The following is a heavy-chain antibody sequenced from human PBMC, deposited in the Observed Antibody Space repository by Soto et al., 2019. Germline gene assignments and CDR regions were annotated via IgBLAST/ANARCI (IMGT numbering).Heavy chain of an antibody. Sequence: EVQLVESGGGLVQSGGSLRLSCLASEFTFNTYWMNWVRQAPGRGLEWVANIKDDGSEKNYVDSVKGRFTISRDNAKNSLYLQMNRLRGEDTAVYFCARDWGTPGRGSAVGYYYHYGMDVWGQGTTVTVSS. V-gene: IGHV3-7*05. CDR1: EFTFNTYW. CDR2: IKDDGSEK. J-gene: IGHJ6*02. CDR3: ARDWGTPGRGSAVGYYYHYGMDV. D-gene: IGHD6-19*01.